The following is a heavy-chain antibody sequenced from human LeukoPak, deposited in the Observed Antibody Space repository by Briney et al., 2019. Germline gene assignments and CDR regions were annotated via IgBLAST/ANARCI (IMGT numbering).Heavy chain of an antibody. CDR3: ARGPPNWGHDY. V-gene: IGHV1-8*01. J-gene: IGHJ4*02. CDR2: MSPNSGDT. CDR1: GYTFTSYD. Sequence: ASVKVSCKASGYTFTSYDSNWVRQATGQRPEWMGWMSPNSGDTGYAQKFQDRVTMTRNTSISTAYMELSSLRSDDTAVYYCARGPPNWGHDYWGPGTLVTVSS. D-gene: IGHD7-27*01.